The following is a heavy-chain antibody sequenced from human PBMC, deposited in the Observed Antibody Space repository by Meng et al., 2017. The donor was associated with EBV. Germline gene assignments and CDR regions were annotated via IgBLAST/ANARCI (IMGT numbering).Heavy chain of an antibody. D-gene: IGHD3-10*01. Sequence: QSAVEVKKPGSWVKVSCKTSGGPFRYYAISWVRQAPGQGLEWLGGFLPRLGAPNYAQKFHGRVKITADESTSTHYMDLSSLRSEDTAIYYCASESGRGYTPDYWGQGTLVTVSS. J-gene: IGHJ4*02. V-gene: IGHV1-69*01. CDR3: ASESGRGYTPDY. CDR1: GGPFRYYA. CDR2: FLPRLGAP.